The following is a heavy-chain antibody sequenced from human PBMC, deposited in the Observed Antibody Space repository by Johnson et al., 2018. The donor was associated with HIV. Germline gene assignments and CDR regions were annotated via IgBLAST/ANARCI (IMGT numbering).Heavy chain of an antibody. CDR3: ARGGAYCGGDCYHAYEI. V-gene: IGHV3-20*04. CDR1: GFTFDDYG. CDR2: INWNGGST. Sequence: VQLVESGGGLVQPGRSLRLSCAASGFTFDDYGMSWVRQAQGKGLEWVSGINWNGGSTGYADSVKGRFTISRDNAKNSLYVQMNRLRAEDTALYYCARGGAYCGGDCYHAYEIRGQGTMVTVSS. J-gene: IGHJ3*02. D-gene: IGHD2-21*02.